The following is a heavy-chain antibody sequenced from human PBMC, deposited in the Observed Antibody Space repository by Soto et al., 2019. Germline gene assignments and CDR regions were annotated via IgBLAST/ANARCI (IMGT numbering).Heavy chain of an antibody. CDR2: IYYSGST. V-gene: IGHV4-31*03. D-gene: IGHD5-18*01. J-gene: IGHJ6*02. CDR1: GGSISSGGYY. Sequence: SETLSLTCTVSGGSISSGGYYWSWIRQHPGKGLEWIGYIYYSGSTYYNPSLKSRVTISVDTSKNQFSLKLSSVTAADTAVYCCARDRHTATYYYYGMDVWGQGTTVTVSS. CDR3: ARDRHTATYYYYGMDV.